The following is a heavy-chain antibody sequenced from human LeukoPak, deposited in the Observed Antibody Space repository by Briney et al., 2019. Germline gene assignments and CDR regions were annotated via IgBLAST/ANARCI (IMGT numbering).Heavy chain of an antibody. J-gene: IGHJ6*03. V-gene: IGHV4-30-4*08. Sequence: PSQTLSLTCTVPGGSISSGDYYWSWIRQPPGKGLEWIGYIYYSGSTYYNPSLKSRVTISVDTSKNQFSLKLSSVTAADTAVYYCAREGSSGYYLYYYYVDVWGKGTTVTVSS. CDR2: IYYSGST. CDR1: GGSISSGDYY. D-gene: IGHD3-22*01. CDR3: AREGSSGYYLYYYYVDV.